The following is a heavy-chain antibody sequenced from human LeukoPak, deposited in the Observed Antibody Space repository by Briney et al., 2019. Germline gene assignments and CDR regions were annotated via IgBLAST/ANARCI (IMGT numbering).Heavy chain of an antibody. Sequence: SETLSLTCTVSGGSVNSGNYYWSWIRQPPGKGLEWIGFIYYSGSTNYNPSLKSRVTISVDTSKNQFSLKLSSVTAADTAVYYCARSSYGMDVWGQGTTVTVSS. CDR2: IYYSGST. CDR1: GGSVNSGNYY. J-gene: IGHJ6*02. V-gene: IGHV4-61*01. CDR3: ARSSYGMDV.